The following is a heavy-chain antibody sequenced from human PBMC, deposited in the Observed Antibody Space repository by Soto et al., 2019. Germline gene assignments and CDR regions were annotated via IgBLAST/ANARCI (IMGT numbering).Heavy chain of an antibody. CDR1: GFTFSSYE. CDR2: ISSSGSTI. V-gene: IGHV3-48*03. D-gene: IGHD3-3*01. Sequence: GGSLRLSCAASGFTFSSYEMNWVRQAPGKGLEWVSYISSSGSTIYYADSVKGRFTISRDNAKNSLYLQMNSLRAEDTAVYYCPSRDYDFWSGYSPYWGQGTLVTVSS. CDR3: PSRDYDFWSGYSPY. J-gene: IGHJ4*02.